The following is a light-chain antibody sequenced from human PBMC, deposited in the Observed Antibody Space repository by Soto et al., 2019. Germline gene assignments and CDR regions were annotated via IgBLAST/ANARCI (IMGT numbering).Light chain of an antibody. CDR2: KAS. Sequence: DIQMTQSPSTLSASVGDRVTITCRASQSISSWLAWYQQKPGKAPKLLIYKASSLETGVPSTFSGSGSGTEFSLTIRSLQPDDFATNYCQQYNSYWTFGQGTKVEIK. CDR3: QQYNSYWT. CDR1: QSISSW. V-gene: IGKV1-5*03. J-gene: IGKJ1*01.